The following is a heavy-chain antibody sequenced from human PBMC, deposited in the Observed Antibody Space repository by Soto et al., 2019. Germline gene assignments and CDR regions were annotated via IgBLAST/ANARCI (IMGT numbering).Heavy chain of an antibody. D-gene: IGHD3-9*01. CDR2: IYYSGST. Sequence: KPSETLSLTCTVSGGSISSYYWSWIRQPPGKGLEWIGYIYYSGSTNYNPSLKSRVTISVDTSKNQFSLKLSSVTAADTAVYYCARADILTGYYIGYWGQGTLVTVSS. V-gene: IGHV4-59*01. J-gene: IGHJ4*02. CDR1: GGSISSYY. CDR3: ARADILTGYYIGY.